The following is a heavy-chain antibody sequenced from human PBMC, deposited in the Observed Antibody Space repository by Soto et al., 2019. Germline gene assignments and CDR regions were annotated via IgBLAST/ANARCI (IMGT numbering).Heavy chain of an antibody. D-gene: IGHD3-3*01. J-gene: IGHJ3*01. CDR2: IIPLFTTP. V-gene: IGHV1-69*12. CDR1: GGTFSSYT. CDR3: AKVLRIFVVEYGFDV. Sequence: QVQLVQSGAEVKKPGSSVKVSCKTSGGTFSSYTFVWVRQAPRQGLEWMGGIIPLFTTPNFAQKFQDRVTITADEYTNRVYMELTSLRGEDTAMYYGAKVLRIFVVEYGFDVWGPGTMVTVSS.